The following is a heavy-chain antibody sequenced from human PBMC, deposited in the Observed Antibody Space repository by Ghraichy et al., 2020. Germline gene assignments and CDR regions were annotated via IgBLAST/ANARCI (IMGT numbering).Heavy chain of an antibody. J-gene: IGHJ6*02. D-gene: IGHD2-2*01. CDR2: INAGNGNT. CDR1: GYTFTNYF. V-gene: IGHV1-3*01. Sequence: ASVKVSCKASGYTFTNYFMHWVRQAPGQRLECMGWINAGNGNTKYSQKFQDRVTITRDTSTSTAYMELSSLRSEDTAVYYCARERSSYYGMDVWGQGTTVTVSS. CDR3: ARERSSYYGMDV.